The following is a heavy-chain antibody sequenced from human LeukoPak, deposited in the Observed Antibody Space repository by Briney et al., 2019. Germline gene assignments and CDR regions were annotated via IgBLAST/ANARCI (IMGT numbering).Heavy chain of an antibody. CDR2: IWYDGSNK. CDR3: ARSVEMATIPLDY. Sequence: GGSLRLSCAASGFTFSSYGMHWVRQAPGKGLEWVAVIWYDGSNKYYADSVKGRFTISRDNSKNTLHLQMNSLRAEDTGVYYCARSVEMATIPLDYWGQGTLATVSS. J-gene: IGHJ4*02. V-gene: IGHV3-33*01. CDR1: GFTFSSYG. D-gene: IGHD5-24*01.